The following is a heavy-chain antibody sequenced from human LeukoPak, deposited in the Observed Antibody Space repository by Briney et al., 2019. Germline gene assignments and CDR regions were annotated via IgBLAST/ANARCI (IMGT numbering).Heavy chain of an antibody. D-gene: IGHD6-13*01. CDR1: GFTFSSYA. CDR3: ARVDARTSSWNYEDF. CDR2: IGNSGGST. Sequence: TGGSLRLSCAASGFTFSSYAMSGVRQAPGKGLEWVAAIGNSGGSTYYADSVKGRFTISRDNSKNTLYLQMDSLRAEDTAIYYCARVDARTSSWNYEDFWGQGTLVTVSS. V-gene: IGHV3-23*01. J-gene: IGHJ4*02.